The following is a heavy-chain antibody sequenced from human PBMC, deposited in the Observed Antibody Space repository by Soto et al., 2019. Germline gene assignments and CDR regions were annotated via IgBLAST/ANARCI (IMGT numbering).Heavy chain of an antibody. CDR2: IYYSGST. CDR3: ARHKVLDSVDATRWFDP. V-gene: IGHV4-39*01. J-gene: IGHJ5*02. D-gene: IGHD2-15*01. CDR1: GGSISSSSYY. Sequence: PSETLSLTCTVSGGSISSSSYYWGWIRQPPGKGLEWIGSIYYSGSTYYNPSLKSRVTISVDTSKNQFSLKLSSVTAADTAVYYCARHKVLDSVDATRWFDPWGQGTLVTVSS.